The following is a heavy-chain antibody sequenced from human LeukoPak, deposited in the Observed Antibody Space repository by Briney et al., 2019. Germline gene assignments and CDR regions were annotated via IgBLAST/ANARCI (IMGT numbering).Heavy chain of an antibody. J-gene: IGHJ4*02. CDR3: AILGYCSSTSCQTDY. CDR2: FNPSGGSA. Sequence: GASVKVSCKASGYTFTGYYMHWVRQAPGQGLEWMGIFNPSGGSANYAKKFQGRVTMTRDTSTSTAYMELRSLRSDDTAVYYCAILGYCSSTSCQTDYWGQGTLVTVSS. D-gene: IGHD2-2*01. V-gene: IGHV1-46*01. CDR1: GYTFTGYY.